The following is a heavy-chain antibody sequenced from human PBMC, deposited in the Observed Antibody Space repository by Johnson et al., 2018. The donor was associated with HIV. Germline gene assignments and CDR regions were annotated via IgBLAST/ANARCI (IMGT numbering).Heavy chain of an antibody. J-gene: IGHJ3*02. D-gene: IGHD2-8*01. Sequence: VQLVESGGGLVQPGRSLRLSCAASGFTFDDYAMHWVRQAPGKGLEWVSGISWNSGSIGYADSVKGRFTISRDNSKNTLCLQMNSLRPEDTAVFYCAKGNGVAGRIGAFDIWGQGTMVTVSS. CDR3: AKGNGVAGRIGAFDI. CDR1: GFTFDDYA. V-gene: IGHV3-9*01. CDR2: ISWNSGSI.